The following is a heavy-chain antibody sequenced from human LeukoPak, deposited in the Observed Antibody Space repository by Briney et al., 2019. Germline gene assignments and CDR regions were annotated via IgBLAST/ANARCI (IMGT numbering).Heavy chain of an antibody. D-gene: IGHD6-19*01. CDR3: ARVNSSGWSTFDY. CDR2: IWYDGSNK. CDR1: GFTFSSYG. Sequence: GRSLRLSCAASGFTFSSYGMHWVRQAPGKGLEWVAVIWYDGSNKYYADSVKGRFTISRDNSKNTLYLQMNSLRAEDTAVYYCARVNSSGWSTFDYWGQGTLVTVSS. V-gene: IGHV3-33*01. J-gene: IGHJ4*02.